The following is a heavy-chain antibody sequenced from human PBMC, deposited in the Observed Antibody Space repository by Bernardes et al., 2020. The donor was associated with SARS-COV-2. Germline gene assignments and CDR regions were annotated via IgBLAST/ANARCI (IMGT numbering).Heavy chain of an antibody. CDR1: GFTVSSNY. Sequence: GGSLRLSCAASGFTVSSNYMSWVRQAPGKGLEWVSVIYSGGSTYYADSVKGRFTISRHNSKHTLYLQMNSLRAEDTAVYYCALTTYYYDSSGYFYWGQGTLVTGSS. CDR3: ALTTYYYDSSGYFY. D-gene: IGHD3-22*01. CDR2: IYSGGST. V-gene: IGHV3-53*04. J-gene: IGHJ4*02.